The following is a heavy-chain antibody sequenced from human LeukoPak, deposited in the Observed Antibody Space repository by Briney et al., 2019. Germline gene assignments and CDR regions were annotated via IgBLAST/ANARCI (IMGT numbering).Heavy chain of an antibody. CDR1: GFTFSSYA. V-gene: IGHV3-23*01. CDR3: ARDEGWYFDL. CDR2: ISGSGGST. Sequence: GSLRLSCAASGFTFSSYAMSWVRQAPGKGLEWVSAISGSGGSTYYADSVKGRFTISRDNAKNSLYLQMNSLRDEDTAVYYCARDEGWYFDLWGRGALVTVSS. J-gene: IGHJ2*01.